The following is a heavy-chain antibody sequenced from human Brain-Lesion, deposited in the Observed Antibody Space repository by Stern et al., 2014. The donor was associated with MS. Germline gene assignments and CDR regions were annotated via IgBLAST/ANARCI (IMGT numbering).Heavy chain of an antibody. V-gene: IGHV4-39*02. J-gene: IGHJ5*02. CDR3: AGEEDIRYCSGGSCTGNWFDP. CDR1: GGSVSSTSYA. CDR2: IYYSGNT. D-gene: IGHD2-15*01. Sequence: QLVESGPGLVKPSETLSLTCTVAGGSVSSTSYAWAWIRQPPGKGLEWIGTIYYSGNTYYSPSLKSRLTISLDTSKNHLSLHGGSVTAADTAVYYCAGEEDIRYCSGGSCTGNWFDPWGQGTLVTVSS.